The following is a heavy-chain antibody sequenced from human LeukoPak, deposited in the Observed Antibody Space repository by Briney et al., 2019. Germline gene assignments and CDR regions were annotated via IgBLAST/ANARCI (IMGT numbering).Heavy chain of an antibody. D-gene: IGHD6-19*01. CDR2: ITCSSGTM. J-gene: IGHJ3*02. CDR3: ARGLVVYRSGWVAFDI. V-gene: IGHV3-48*02. Sequence: GGSLRLSCAASGFTFSSYSMNWVRQAPGKGLEWVSYITCSSGTMYYADSVKGRFTISRDNANNSLYLQMNSLRDEDTAVYYCARGLVVYRSGWVAFDIWGQGTMVTVSS. CDR1: GFTFSSYS.